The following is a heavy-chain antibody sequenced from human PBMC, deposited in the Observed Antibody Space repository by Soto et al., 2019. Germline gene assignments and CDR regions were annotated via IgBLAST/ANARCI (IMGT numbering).Heavy chain of an antibody. Sequence: ASVKVSCKASGYTFNTYNMYWVRQAPGQGLEWMGVINPSIGSTNYAQKFQGRVIMTRDTSTSTVYMELSTLRSDDTAVYYCARFYSGSRLDYWGQGTLVTVSS. CDR3: ARFYSGSRLDY. J-gene: IGHJ4*02. D-gene: IGHD1-26*01. CDR2: INPSIGST. V-gene: IGHV1-46*02. CDR1: GYTFNTYN.